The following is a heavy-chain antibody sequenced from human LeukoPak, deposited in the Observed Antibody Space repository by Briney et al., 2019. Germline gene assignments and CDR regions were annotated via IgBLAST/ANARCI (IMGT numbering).Heavy chain of an antibody. CDR2: IWYDGSNK. V-gene: IGHV3-33*01. CDR1: GFTFSSYG. Sequence: GGSLRLSCAASGFTFSSYGMHWVRQAPGKGLEWVAVIWYDGSNKYYADSVKGRFTISRDNSKNTLYLQMSSLRAEDTAVYYCARDAGYSYAPYYFDYWGQGTLVTVSS. D-gene: IGHD5-18*01. J-gene: IGHJ4*02. CDR3: ARDAGYSYAPYYFDY.